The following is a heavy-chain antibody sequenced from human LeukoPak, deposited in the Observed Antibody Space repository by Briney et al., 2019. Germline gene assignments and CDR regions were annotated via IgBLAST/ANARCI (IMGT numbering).Heavy chain of an antibody. CDR1: GFTFITYS. CDR3: AKDRAEPPGAD. D-gene: IGHD1-14*01. Sequence: PGGSLRLSCAASGFTFITYSMSWVRQAPGEGLEWVSTVNPSGVSTYYADSVKGRFTISRDNSVNTVYLQMNSLRAEDTAVYYCAKDRAEPPGADWGREILVTVSS. V-gene: IGHV3-23*01. CDR2: VNPSGVST. J-gene: IGHJ4*02.